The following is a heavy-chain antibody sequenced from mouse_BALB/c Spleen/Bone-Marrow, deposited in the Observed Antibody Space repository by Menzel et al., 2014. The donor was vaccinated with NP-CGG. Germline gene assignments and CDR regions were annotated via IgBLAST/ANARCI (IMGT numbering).Heavy chain of an antibody. Sequence: QVQLPHSGTELVKPGAPVNLSCKASGYTFTSYWMNWVQQRPGRGLEWIGRIDPSDSETHYNLKLKDKATLTVDKSSSTAYIQLSSLTAENAAVYYCARDHFYYGNYEVVYGGQGTLVGVSA. J-gene: IGHJ3*01. V-gene: IGHV1-69*02. CDR3: ARDHFYYGNYEVVY. CDR2: IDPSDSET. CDR1: GYTFTSYW. D-gene: IGHD2-1*01.